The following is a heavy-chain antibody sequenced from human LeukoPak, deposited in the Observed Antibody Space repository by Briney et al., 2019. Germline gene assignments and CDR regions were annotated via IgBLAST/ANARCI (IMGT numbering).Heavy chain of an antibody. CDR2: IYIDGTT. V-gene: IGHV3-53*01. CDR3: ARGPRYSFY. J-gene: IGHJ4*02. CDR1: GFIVSHNY. D-gene: IGHD6-13*01. Sequence: GGSLRLSCAASGFIVSHNYMTWVRQAPGKGLVWISVIYIDGTTYYADSVKGRFTISRDQANNTLYLQMNTLRDEDTAVYYCARGPRYSFYWGQGTLVSVSS.